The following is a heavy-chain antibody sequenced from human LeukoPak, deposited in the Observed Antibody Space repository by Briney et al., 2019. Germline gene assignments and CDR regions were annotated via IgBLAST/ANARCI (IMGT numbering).Heavy chain of an antibody. Sequence: NPSETLSLTCAVYGGSFSGYYWSWIRQPPGKGLEWIGEINHSGSTNYNPSLKSRVTISVDTSKNQFSLKLSSVTAADTAFYYCARDRGVSGFDYWGQGTLVTVSS. CDR2: INHSGST. CDR1: GGSFSGYY. J-gene: IGHJ4*02. CDR3: ARDRGVSGFDY. V-gene: IGHV4-34*01. D-gene: IGHD6-13*01.